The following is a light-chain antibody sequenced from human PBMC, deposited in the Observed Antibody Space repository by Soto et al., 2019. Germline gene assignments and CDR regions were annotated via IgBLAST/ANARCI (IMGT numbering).Light chain of an antibody. Sequence: DIQMTQSPSSLSASVGDRVTITCRASQSINNYLSWYQQKPGKAPNLLIYVASSLQSGVPSRFSGSGSGTDFTLTISSLQPEDFATYYCQQSYSTPVFGQGTRLEIK. CDR2: VAS. CDR3: QQSYSTPV. V-gene: IGKV1-39*01. J-gene: IGKJ5*01. CDR1: QSINNY.